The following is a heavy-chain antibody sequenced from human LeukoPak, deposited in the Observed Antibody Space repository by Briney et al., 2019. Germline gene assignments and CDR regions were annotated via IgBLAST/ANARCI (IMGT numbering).Heavy chain of an antibody. CDR3: AKEKGTDRFITMVRGGLDV. Sequence: GGSLTLSCAASGFTFSNYWMHWVRQAPGKGLVWVSHINSDGSSTSYADSVKGRFTISRDNAKNTLYLQMNSLRAEDTAVYYCAKEKGTDRFITMVRGGLDVWGKGTTVTISS. V-gene: IGHV3-74*01. J-gene: IGHJ6*04. CDR2: INSDGSST. CDR1: GFTFSNYW. D-gene: IGHD3-10*01.